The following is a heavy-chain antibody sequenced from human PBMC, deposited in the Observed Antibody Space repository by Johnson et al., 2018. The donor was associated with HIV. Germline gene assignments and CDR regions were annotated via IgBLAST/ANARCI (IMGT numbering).Heavy chain of an antibody. D-gene: IGHD4-17*01. CDR1: GFTFSDYY. CDR2: ISSSGSTI. V-gene: IGHV3-11*04. Sequence: QEKLVESGGGLVKPGGSLRLSCAASGFTFSDYYMSWIRQAPGKGLEWVSYISSSGSTIYYADSVQGRFTISRDNAKNSLYLQMNSLGVEDTALYYCARPADYGDYSRDAFDIWDQGTMVTVSS. J-gene: IGHJ3*02. CDR3: ARPADYGDYSRDAFDI.